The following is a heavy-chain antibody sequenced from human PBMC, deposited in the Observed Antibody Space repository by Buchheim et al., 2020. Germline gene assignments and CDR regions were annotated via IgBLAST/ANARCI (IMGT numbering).Heavy chain of an antibody. D-gene: IGHD3-10*01. CDR2: ISHDGRDT. Sequence: QAQLEESGGGVVQPGASLKISCLGSGFSLRNYGLHWVRQAPGKGLEWLAFISHDGRDTYYADSVKGRLTVPRDNSKRTLFLQMNNLNSEDTAMYYCATGVYGLGNSDSYYYAMDMWGRGTT. CDR1: GFSLRNYG. V-gene: IGHV3-30-3*01. CDR3: ATGVYGLGNSDSYYYAMDM. J-gene: IGHJ6*02.